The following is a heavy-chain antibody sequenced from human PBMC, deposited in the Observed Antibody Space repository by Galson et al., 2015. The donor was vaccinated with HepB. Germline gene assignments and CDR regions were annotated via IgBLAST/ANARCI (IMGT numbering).Heavy chain of an antibody. CDR1: GFTFSSYA. CDR3: AKTDGYCSSTSCYTFAFDI. D-gene: IGHD2-2*02. CDR2: ISGSGGST. V-gene: IGHV3-23*01. J-gene: IGHJ3*02. Sequence: SLRLSCAASGFTFSSYAMSWVRQAPGKGLEWVSAISGSGGSTYYADSVKGRFTISRDNSKNTLYLQMNSLRAEDTAVYYCAKTDGYCSSTSCYTFAFDIWGQGTMVTVSS.